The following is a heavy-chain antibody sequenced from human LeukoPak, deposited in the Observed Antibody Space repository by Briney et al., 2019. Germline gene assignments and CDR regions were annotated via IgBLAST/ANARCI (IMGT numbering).Heavy chain of an antibody. CDR3: ARGNYYDSSGYKTG. CDR2: ISSSSSTI. D-gene: IGHD3-22*01. J-gene: IGHJ4*02. V-gene: IGHV3-48*02. CDR1: GFTFSSYS. Sequence: GGSLRLSCAASGFTFSSYSMNWVRQAPGKGLEWVSYISSSSSTIYYADSVKGRFTISRDNAKNSLYLQMNSLRDEDTAVYYCARGNYYDSSGYKTGRGQGTLVTVSS.